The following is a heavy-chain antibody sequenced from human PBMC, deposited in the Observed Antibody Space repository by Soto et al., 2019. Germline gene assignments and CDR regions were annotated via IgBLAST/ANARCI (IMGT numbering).Heavy chain of an antibody. CDR2: IIPVFGTA. Sequence: QVQLVQSGAEVKRPGSSVKVSCKPSGDTFSSYGLSWVRQAPGQGLEWMGGIIPVFGTANYAQKFRGRVSFTADRSTNTSYMELGSLRSADTAIYCSARDPFVRSGNVKYLYYYSGMDVWGQGTAVTVSS. D-gene: IGHD5-12*01. J-gene: IGHJ6*02. V-gene: IGHV1-69*06. CDR3: ARDPFVRSGNVKYLYYYSGMDV. CDR1: GDTFSSYG.